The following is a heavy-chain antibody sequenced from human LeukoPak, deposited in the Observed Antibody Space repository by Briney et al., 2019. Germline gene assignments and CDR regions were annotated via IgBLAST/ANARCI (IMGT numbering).Heavy chain of an antibody. CDR1: GFTFSSYA. D-gene: IGHD3-3*01. V-gene: IGHV3-30*04. CDR2: ISYDGSNK. CDR3: ARDDGPGYYDFWSGYPSGMDV. J-gene: IGHJ6*02. Sequence: GGSLRLSCAASGFTFSSYAMHWVHQAPGKGLEWVAVISYDGSNKYYADSVKGRFTISRDNSKNTLYLQMNSLRAEDTAVYYCARDDGPGYYDFWSGYPSGMDVWGQGTTVTVSS.